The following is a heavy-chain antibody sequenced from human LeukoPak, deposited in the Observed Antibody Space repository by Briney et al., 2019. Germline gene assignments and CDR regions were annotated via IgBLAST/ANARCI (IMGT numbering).Heavy chain of an antibody. CDR1: GGSVSSGTYY. D-gene: IGHD6-6*01. V-gene: IGHV4-61*02. Sequence: SETLSLTCTVSGGSVSSGTYYWTWIRQPAGKGLEWIGRIYTSGSTNFNPSLKSRVSISLDTSQNQFSLKVSTVTAADTAVYYCAREGAARNFDYWGQGILVTVSS. CDR3: AREGAARNFDY. CDR2: IYTSGST. J-gene: IGHJ4*02.